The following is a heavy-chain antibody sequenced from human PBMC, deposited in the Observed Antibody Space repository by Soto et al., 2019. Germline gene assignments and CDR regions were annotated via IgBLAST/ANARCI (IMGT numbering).Heavy chain of an antibody. D-gene: IGHD1-1*01. V-gene: IGHV2-5*01. CDR2: IYWNDDK. CDR3: AHRGVGLLDYYFDY. J-gene: IGHJ4*02. CDR1: GFSLSTSGVG. Sequence: QITLKESGPTLVKPTQPLTLTCTFSGFSLSTSGVGVGWIRQPQGKALEWLALIYWNDDKRYSPSLKSRLTITKDTTKNRVVLTMTNMDPVDTATYYCAHRGVGLLDYYFDYWGQGALVTVFS.